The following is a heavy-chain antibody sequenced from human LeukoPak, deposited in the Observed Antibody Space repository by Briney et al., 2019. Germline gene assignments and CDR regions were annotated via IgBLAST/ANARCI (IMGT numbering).Heavy chain of an antibody. J-gene: IGHJ4*02. CDR2: ISYDGSDK. D-gene: IGHD3-10*01. CDR1: GFTFSSCG. Sequence: GGPLRLSCAASGFTFSSCGMQWVRQAPGKGLEWVAVISYDGSDKYYADSVKGRFTISRDNSKNTLYLQMNSLRAEDTAVYYCAKDYNYGYGYYFDYWGQGTLVTVSS. CDR3: AKDYNYGYGYYFDY. V-gene: IGHV3-30*18.